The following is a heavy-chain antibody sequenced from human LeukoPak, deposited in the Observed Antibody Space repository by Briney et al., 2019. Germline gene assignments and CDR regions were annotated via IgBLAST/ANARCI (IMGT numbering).Heavy chain of an antibody. CDR3: ARVAGTNYYYYYMDV. CDR2: IYHRGGT. J-gene: IGHJ6*03. D-gene: IGHD4-17*01. Sequence: SETLSLTCAVSGYSISSGYYWGWIRQPPGKGLEWIGRIYHRGGTYYNPSLKSRVTISVDTSKNQFSLKLSSVTAADTAVYYCARVAGTNYYYYYMDVWGKGTTVTVSS. CDR1: GYSISSGYY. V-gene: IGHV4-38-2*01.